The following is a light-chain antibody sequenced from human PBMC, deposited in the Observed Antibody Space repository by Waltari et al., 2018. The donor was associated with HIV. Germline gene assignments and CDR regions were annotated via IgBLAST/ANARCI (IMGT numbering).Light chain of an antibody. J-gene: IGLJ2*01. V-gene: IGLV2-14*03. CDR3: ASNRLDSTLV. CDR1: STDSRFYQH. Sequence: QSALTQPASVSGFPVQTINISCTGISTDSRFYQHVSWYQQHPVSVPRLIIYDIDSRPSGISDLFSGSRSGDSASLTISGLQSGDEAHYFCASNRLDSTLVFGGGTKLTIL. CDR2: DID.